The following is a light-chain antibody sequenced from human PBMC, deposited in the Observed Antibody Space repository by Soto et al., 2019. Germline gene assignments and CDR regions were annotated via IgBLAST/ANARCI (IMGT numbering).Light chain of an antibody. CDR2: DVS. V-gene: IGLV2-11*01. J-gene: IGLJ3*02. Sequence: QSVLTQPRSVSGSPGQSVTISCTGTSSDVGGYNSVSWYQQHPSKAPRLMIYDVSKRPSGVPDRFFGSKSGSTASLTISGLQAEDEADYYCCSYAGSYTGVFGGGTKLTVL. CDR1: SSDVGGYNS. CDR3: CSYAGSYTGV.